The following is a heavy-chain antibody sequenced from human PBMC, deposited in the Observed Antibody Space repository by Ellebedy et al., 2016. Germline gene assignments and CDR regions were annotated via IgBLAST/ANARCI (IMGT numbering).Heavy chain of an antibody. V-gene: IGHV1-69*13. CDR3: ARGGYSGYEEGIDFDS. J-gene: IGHJ4*02. D-gene: IGHD5-12*01. Sequence: SVKVSCXASGGTFSTYAISWVRQAPGQGLEWMGGIIPIFGTANYAEKFQGRVTITADESTTTAYMELSSLRSEDTAVYYCARGGYSGYEEGIDFDSWGQGTLVTVSS. CDR1: GGTFSTYA. CDR2: IIPIFGTA.